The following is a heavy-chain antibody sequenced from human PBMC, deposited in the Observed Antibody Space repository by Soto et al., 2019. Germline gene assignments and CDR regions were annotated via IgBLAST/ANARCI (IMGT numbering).Heavy chain of an antibody. CDR2: INAGYGNT. D-gene: IGHD7-27*01. CDR3: ARDTGDGTFDF. V-gene: IGHV1-3*01. CDR1: GYAFSSYA. J-gene: IGHJ4*02. Sequence: ASVKVSCKASGYAFSSYAMHWVRQAPGQRLEWMGWINAGYGNTKSSQKFQDRVTISRDTSASAAYMELTSLRSEDTAVYYCARDTGDGTFDFWGQGTLVTVSS.